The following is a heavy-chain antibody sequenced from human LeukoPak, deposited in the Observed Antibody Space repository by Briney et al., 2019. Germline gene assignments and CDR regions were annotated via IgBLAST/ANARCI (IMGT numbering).Heavy chain of an antibody. V-gene: IGHV1-2*02. CDR3: ARAPAYSSSAILDFFHY. J-gene: IGHJ4*02. CDR2: IDPNSGGT. CDR1: GYTFTGYY. D-gene: IGHD6-6*01. Sequence: VASVKVSGKASGYTFTGYYIHWVRQAPGQGLEWMGWIDPNSGGTNYAQKFQDRVTMTGDPSISTAYMEVRGLRSDDTAVFYCARAPAYSSSAILDFFHYWGQGTLVTVSS.